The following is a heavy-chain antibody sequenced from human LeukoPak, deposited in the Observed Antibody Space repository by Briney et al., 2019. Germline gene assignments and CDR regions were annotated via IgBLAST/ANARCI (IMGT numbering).Heavy chain of an antibody. V-gene: IGHV4-30-4*01. D-gene: IGHD3-22*01. J-gene: IGHJ5*02. CDR2: IYYSGST. CDR1: GGSISSGDYY. Sequence: SETLSLTCTVSGGSISSGDYYWSWIRQPPGKGLEWIGCIYYSGSTYYNPSLKSRVTISVDTSKNQFSLKLSSVTAADTAVYYCARDRSYYDSSGYWPGFDPWGQGTLVTVSS. CDR3: ARDRSYYDSSGYWPGFDP.